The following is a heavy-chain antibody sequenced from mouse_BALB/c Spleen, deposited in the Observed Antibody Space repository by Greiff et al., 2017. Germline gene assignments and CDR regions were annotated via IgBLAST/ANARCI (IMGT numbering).Heavy chain of an antibody. CDR1: GYTFTSYW. V-gene: IGHV1S22*01. CDR3: TGSSYWDAMDY. J-gene: IGHJ4*01. CDR2: IYPGSGST. D-gene: IGHD2-10*01. Sequence: LQQPGSELVRPGASVKLSCTASGYTFTSYWMHWVKQRHGQGLEWIGNIYPGSGSTNYDEKFKSKGTLTVDTSSSTAYMHLSSLTSEDSAVYYCTGSSYWDAMDYWGQGTSVTVSS.